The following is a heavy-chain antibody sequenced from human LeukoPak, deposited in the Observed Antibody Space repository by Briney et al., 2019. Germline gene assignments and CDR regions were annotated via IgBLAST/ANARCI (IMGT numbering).Heavy chain of an antibody. J-gene: IGHJ4*02. CDR2: ISAYNGNT. CDR3: ARDGDRITIFGVVRDIDY. Sequence: GGSVKVSCKASGYTFTSYGLSWVRQAPGQGLEWMGWISAYNGNTNYAQKLQGRVTMTTDTSTSTAYMELRSLRSDDTAVYYCARDGDRITIFGVVRDIDYWGQGTLVTVSS. CDR1: GYTFTSYG. D-gene: IGHD3-3*01. V-gene: IGHV1-18*01.